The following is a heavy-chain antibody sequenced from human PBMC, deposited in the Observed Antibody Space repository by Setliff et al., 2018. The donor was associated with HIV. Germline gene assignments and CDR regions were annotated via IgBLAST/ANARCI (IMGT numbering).Heavy chain of an antibody. CDR2: IYYSGST. CDR3: ARGRGVIKEKPFYE. J-gene: IGHJ4*02. D-gene: IGHD3-10*01. CDR1: GGSISSHY. V-gene: IGHV4-59*11. Sequence: SETLSLTCTVSGGSISSHYWSWIRQPPLKGLEWIGYIYYSGSTNYNPSLKSRVTISMDTSKNQFSLRLTSVTAADTAVYYCARGRGVIKEKPFYEWGQGTLVTVSS.